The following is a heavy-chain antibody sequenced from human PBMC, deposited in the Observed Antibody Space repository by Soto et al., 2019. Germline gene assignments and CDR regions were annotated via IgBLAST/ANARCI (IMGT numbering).Heavy chain of an antibody. CDR3: PRGRGYCSGGSCYPFDP. J-gene: IGHJ5*02. CDR2: IYYSGST. D-gene: IGHD2-15*01. CDR1: GGSVSIYY. Sequence: TLSLTCTVSGGSVSIYYWSWIRQPPGKGREWIGYIYYSGSTNYNPSLKSRVTISVDTSKNQFSLKLSSVTAADTAVYYCPRGRGYCSGGSCYPFDPWGQGTLVTVSS. V-gene: IGHV4-59*02.